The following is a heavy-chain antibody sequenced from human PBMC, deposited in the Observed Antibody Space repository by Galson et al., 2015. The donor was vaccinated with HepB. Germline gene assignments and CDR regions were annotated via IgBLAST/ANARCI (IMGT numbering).Heavy chain of an antibody. CDR2: IIPMFGVA. CDR3: ARPKMQYDGSYCFAC. V-gene: IGHV1-69*13. D-gene: IGHD3-10*01. Sequence: SVKVSCKVSGVTFSNFAIDWVRQAPGESPEWMGGIIPMFGVANYAPKFQGRLTMTADDSTSTAYMELSSPSSEDTALYYCARPKMQYDGSYCFACWGQGTLVTVSS. CDR1: GVTFSNFA. J-gene: IGHJ4*02.